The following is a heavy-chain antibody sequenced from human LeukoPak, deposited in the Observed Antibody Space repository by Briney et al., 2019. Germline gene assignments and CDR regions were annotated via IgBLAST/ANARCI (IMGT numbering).Heavy chain of an antibody. Sequence: GASVKVSCKASGYTFTSYDINWVRQATGQGLEWMGWMNPNSGNTGCAQKFQGRVTMTKNTSISTAYMELSSLRPEDTAVYYCARGHDYGDYLLYYYYYYYMDVWGKGTTVTVSS. J-gene: IGHJ6*03. CDR2: MNPNSGNT. D-gene: IGHD4-17*01. CDR1: GYTFTSYD. V-gene: IGHV1-8*01. CDR3: ARGHDYGDYLLYYYYYYYMDV.